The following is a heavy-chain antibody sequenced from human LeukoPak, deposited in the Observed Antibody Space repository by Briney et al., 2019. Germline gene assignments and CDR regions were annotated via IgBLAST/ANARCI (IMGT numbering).Heavy chain of an antibody. Sequence: GASVKASCKASGGTFSGYTISWVRQAPGQGLEWMGRIIPILGIANYAQKFQGRVTITADKSTSTAYMELSSLRSEDTAVYYCARDVAIFGVVIIDYWGQGTLVTVSS. V-gene: IGHV1-69*04. D-gene: IGHD3-3*01. CDR3: ARDVAIFGVVIIDY. J-gene: IGHJ4*02. CDR1: GGTFSGYT. CDR2: IIPILGIA.